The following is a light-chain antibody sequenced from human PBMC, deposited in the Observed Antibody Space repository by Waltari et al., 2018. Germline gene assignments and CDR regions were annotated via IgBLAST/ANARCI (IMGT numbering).Light chain of an antibody. Sequence: QSVLTQPPSASGTPGQRVTISCSGSSSNIGSNTVNWYQQLPGTAPKLLIYGNNQRTSGVPDRFSGSKSGTSASLAISGLQSEDEADYYCAAWDDSLNGYVFGTGTKVTVL. CDR3: AAWDDSLNGYV. V-gene: IGLV1-44*01. J-gene: IGLJ1*01. CDR1: SSNIGSNT. CDR2: GNN.